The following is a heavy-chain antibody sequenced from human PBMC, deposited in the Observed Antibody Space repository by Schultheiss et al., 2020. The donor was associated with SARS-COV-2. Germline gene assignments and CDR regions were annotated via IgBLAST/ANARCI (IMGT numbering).Heavy chain of an antibody. CDR1: GFTFSDYW. CDR2: ITSDGSST. CDR3: ARALSRGGPIDP. Sequence: GESLKISCAASGFTFSDYWMHWVRQAPGKGLEWVSRITSDGSSTTYADSVKGRFTMSRDNAKNTLYVQMNSLRAEDTAVYYCARALSRGGPIDPWGQGTLVTVSS. D-gene: IGHD2/OR15-2a*01. V-gene: IGHV3-74*01. J-gene: IGHJ5*02.